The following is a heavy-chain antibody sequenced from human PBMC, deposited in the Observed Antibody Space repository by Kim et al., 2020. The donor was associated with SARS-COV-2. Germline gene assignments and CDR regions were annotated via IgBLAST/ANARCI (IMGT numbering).Heavy chain of an antibody. Sequence: YADSVKDRFTISRDNSKNTLYLQMNSLRAEDTAVYYCARDPPDFGSKTDYWGQGTLVTVSS. J-gene: IGHJ4*02. V-gene: IGHV3-33*01. CDR3: ARDPPDFGSKTDY. D-gene: IGHD3-10*01.